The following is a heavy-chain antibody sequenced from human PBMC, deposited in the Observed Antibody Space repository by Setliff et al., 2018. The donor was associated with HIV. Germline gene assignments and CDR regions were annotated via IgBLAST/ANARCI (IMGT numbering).Heavy chain of an antibody. Sequence: GGSLRLSCTASGFTFGDYAMSWFRQAPGKGLEWVGFIRSKAYGGTTEYAASVKGRFTISRDDSKNTLYLQMNSLKTEDTAVYYCTTDLGGSYHGWNYWGQGTLVTVSS. J-gene: IGHJ4*02. D-gene: IGHD1-26*01. CDR1: GFTFGDYA. V-gene: IGHV3-49*03. CDR2: IRSKAYGGTT. CDR3: TTDLGGSYHGWNY.